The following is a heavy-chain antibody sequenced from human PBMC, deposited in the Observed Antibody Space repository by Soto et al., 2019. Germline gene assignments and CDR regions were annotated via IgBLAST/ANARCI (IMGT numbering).Heavy chain of an antibody. V-gene: IGHV4-31*03. D-gene: IGHD2-2*01. CDR3: ARDKGAQYGYYYYGMDV. CDR2: LYYRRST. CDR1: GGSISSGGYS. Sequence: QVQLQESGPGLGKPSQTLSLTCTVSGGSISSGGYSWSWIRQHPGKGLEWTAYLYYRRSTYYNPSPTMRVTVSVVTSKNRSSLKLISVTAADTAVYYCARDKGAQYGYYYYGMDVWGQGTTVTVSS. J-gene: IGHJ6*02.